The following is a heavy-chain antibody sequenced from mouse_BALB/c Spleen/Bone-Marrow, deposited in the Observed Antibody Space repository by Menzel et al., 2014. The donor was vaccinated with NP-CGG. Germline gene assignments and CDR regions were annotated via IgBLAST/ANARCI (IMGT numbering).Heavy chain of an antibody. CDR3: ARYYYAMDY. Sequence: EVKLQESGAELVKPGASVELSCTASGFNIKDTYMHWVKQRPEQGLEWIGRIDPANGNTKYDPKFQGKATITADTSSNTAYLQLSSLTSEDTAVYYCARYYYAMDYWGQGTSVTVSS. J-gene: IGHJ4*01. CDR2: IDPANGNT. V-gene: IGHV14-3*02. CDR1: GFNIKDTY.